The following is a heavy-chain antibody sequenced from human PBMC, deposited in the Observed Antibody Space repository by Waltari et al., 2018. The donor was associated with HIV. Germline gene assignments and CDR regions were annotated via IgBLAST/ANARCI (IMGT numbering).Heavy chain of an antibody. J-gene: IGHJ3*02. CDR2: TIPIFGTA. D-gene: IGHD3-10*01. V-gene: IGHV1-69*13. Sequence: QVQLVQSGAEVKKPGSSVKVSCKASGGTFSSYAISWVRQAPGQGLEWMGGTIPIFGTANNAQKCQGRGTITADESTSTAYMELSSLRSEDTAVYYCAGSKTGGDAFDIWGQGTMVTVSS. CDR3: AGSKTGGDAFDI. CDR1: GGTFSSYA.